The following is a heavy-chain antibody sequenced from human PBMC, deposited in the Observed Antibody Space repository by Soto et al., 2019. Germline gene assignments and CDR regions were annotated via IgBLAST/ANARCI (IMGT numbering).Heavy chain of an antibody. CDR1: GGSISSYY. CDR2: IYYSGST. V-gene: IGHV4-59*01. CDR3: ARGSGSYYYYYMDV. D-gene: IGHD3-10*01. Sequence: SETLSLTCTVSGGSISSYYWSWIRQPPGKGLEWIGYIYYSGSTNYNPYIKSRVTISVDTSKNQFSLKLSSVTAADTAVYYCARGSGSYYYYYMDVWGKGTTVTVSS. J-gene: IGHJ6*03.